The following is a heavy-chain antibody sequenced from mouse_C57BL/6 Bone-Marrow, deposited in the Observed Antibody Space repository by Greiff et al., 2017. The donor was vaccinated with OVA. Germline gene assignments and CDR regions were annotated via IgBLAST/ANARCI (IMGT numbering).Heavy chain of an antibody. D-gene: IGHD2-5*01. Sequence: VQLQQSGAELVRPGASVTLSCKASGYTFTDYEMHWVKQTPVHGLEWIGAIDTETGGTAYNQKFKGKAILTADKSSSTAYMELRSLTSEDSAVYYCTRGIKSNYSPWFAYWGQGTLVTVSA. CDR3: TRGIKSNYSPWFAY. CDR2: IDTETGGT. V-gene: IGHV1-15*01. CDR1: GYTFTDYE. J-gene: IGHJ3*01.